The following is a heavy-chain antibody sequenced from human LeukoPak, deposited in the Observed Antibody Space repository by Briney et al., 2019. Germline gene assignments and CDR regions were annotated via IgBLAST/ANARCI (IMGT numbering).Heavy chain of an antibody. CDR2: IKHDGSEK. Sequence: PGGSLRLSCAASGFNLSYYWMTWVRQAPGKGLEWVANIKHDGSEKNYVDSVKGRFTIFRDNGKNAVFLQIDSLRAEDTAVYYCTRDSGYMSSRWYNWFDPWGQGTLVTVSS. CDR1: GFNLSYYW. V-gene: IGHV3-7*01. J-gene: IGHJ5*02. D-gene: IGHD6-13*01. CDR3: TRDSGYMSSRWYNWFDP.